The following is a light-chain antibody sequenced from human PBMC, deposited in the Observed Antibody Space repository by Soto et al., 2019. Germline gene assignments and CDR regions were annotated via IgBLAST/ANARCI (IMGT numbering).Light chain of an antibody. J-gene: IGLJ3*02. V-gene: IGLV2-11*01. CDR3: YSYAGSFTWV. CDR1: SNDVGGYNF. Sequence: QSALTQPRSVSGSPGQSVTISCTGTSNDVGGYNFVSWYQQHPGKAPKLMISEVTNRPSGVSSRFSGSKSGNTASLTISGLQADDEGDYYCYSYAGSFTWVFGGGTKLTVL. CDR2: EVT.